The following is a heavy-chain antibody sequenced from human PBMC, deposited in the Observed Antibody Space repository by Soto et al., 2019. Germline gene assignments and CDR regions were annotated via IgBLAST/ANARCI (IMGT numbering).Heavy chain of an antibody. CDR3: ARLSRVDYYDSSGYYTLGWFDP. J-gene: IGHJ5*02. Sequence: SETLSLTCTVSGGPISSSSYYWGWIRQPPGKGLEWIGSIYYSGSTYYNPSLKSRVTISVDTSKNQFSLKLSSVTAADTAVYYCARLSRVDYYDSSGYYTLGWFDPWGQGTLVTVSS. D-gene: IGHD3-22*01. CDR1: GGPISSSSYY. CDR2: IYYSGST. V-gene: IGHV4-39*01.